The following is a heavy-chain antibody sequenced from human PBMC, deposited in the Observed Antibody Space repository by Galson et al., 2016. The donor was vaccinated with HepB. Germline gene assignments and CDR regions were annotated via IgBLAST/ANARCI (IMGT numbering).Heavy chain of an antibody. D-gene: IGHD2-2*01. V-gene: IGHV3-7*01. CDR1: GFTFSRYW. CDR3: ARRGVVVVAQGWGYGMDV. Sequence: SLRLSCAASGFTFSRYWMSWVRQAPGKGLEWVANINEDGSQRPYADSVRGRFTISRDNAKSLLYLQMNSLRAEDMAVYYCARRGVVVVAQGWGYGMDVWGRGTTVTVSS. CDR2: INEDGSQR. J-gene: IGHJ6*02.